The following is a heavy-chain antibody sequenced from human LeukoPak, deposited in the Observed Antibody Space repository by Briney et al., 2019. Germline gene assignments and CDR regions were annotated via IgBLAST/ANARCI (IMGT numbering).Heavy chain of an antibody. Sequence: GGSLRLSCAASGSTFSSYGMHWVRQAPGKGLEWVAVIWYDGSNKYYADSVKGRFTISRDNSKNTLYLQMNSLRAEDTAVYYCARDYYDSSGYYRFDPWGQGTLVTVSS. V-gene: IGHV3-33*08. D-gene: IGHD3-22*01. CDR2: IWYDGSNK. J-gene: IGHJ5*02. CDR3: ARDYYDSSGYYRFDP. CDR1: GSTFSSYG.